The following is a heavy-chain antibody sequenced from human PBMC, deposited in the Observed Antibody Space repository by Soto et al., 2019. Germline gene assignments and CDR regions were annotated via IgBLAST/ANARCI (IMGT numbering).Heavy chain of an antibody. CDR3: ARGRFLYGMDV. V-gene: IGHV1-46*01. CDR2: INPSGGST. J-gene: IGHJ6*02. D-gene: IGHD3-16*01. Sequence: AASVKVSCKASGYTFTSYYMHWVRQAPGQGLEWMGIINPSGGSTCYAQKFQGRVTISRDNAKNSLYLQMNSLRAEDTAVYYCARGRFLYGMDVWGQGTTVTVSS. CDR1: GYTFTSYY.